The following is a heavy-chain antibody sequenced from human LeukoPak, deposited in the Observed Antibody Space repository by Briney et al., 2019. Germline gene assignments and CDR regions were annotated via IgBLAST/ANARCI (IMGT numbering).Heavy chain of an antibody. CDR1: GGSISSGGYY. V-gene: IGHV4-31*03. CDR2: IYYSGST. D-gene: IGHD5-18*01. J-gene: IGHJ3*02. CDR3: ATYSYGHLLAFDI. Sequence: PSETLSLTCTVSGGSISSGGYYWSWIRQHPGKGLEWIGYIYYSGSTYYNPSLKSRVTISVDTSKNQFSLKLSSVTAADTAVYYCATYSYGHLLAFDIWGQGTMVTVSS.